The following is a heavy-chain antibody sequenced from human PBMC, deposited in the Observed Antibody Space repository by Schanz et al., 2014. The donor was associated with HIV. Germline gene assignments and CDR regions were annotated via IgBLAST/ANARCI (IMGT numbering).Heavy chain of an antibody. D-gene: IGHD3-3*01. Sequence: VQLLESGGGLVQPGGSLRLSCAASGFTFDTSAMTWVRQAPGRGLEWVAVIWNDGYKKYYANSVEGRFTISRDNSRNTLYLQMNSVRVEDTAVYYCARDFGRSGYYIDYWGQGTLVTVSS. CDR3: ARDFGRSGYYIDY. CDR1: GFTFDTSA. CDR2: IWNDGYKK. V-gene: IGHV3-33*08. J-gene: IGHJ4*02.